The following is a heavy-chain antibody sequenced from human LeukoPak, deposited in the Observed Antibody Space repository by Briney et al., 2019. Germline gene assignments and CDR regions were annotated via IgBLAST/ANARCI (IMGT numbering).Heavy chain of an antibody. CDR3: ARYHGDYTYYFYYGMDV. J-gene: IGHJ6*02. CDR2: ISTSSSYI. V-gene: IGHV3-21*01. D-gene: IGHD4-17*01. CDR1: GFTFSSYN. Sequence: GGSLRLSCAASGFTFSSYNMNWVRQAPGKGLEWVSSISTSSSYIYYADSVTGRFTISRDNAKNSLYLQMNSLRAEDPAVYYCARYHGDYTYYFYYGMDVWGQGTTVTVSS.